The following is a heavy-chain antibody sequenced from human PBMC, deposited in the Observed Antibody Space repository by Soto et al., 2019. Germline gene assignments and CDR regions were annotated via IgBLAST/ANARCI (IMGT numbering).Heavy chain of an antibody. Sequence: GGSLRLSCAASGISVSGNYMSWVRQAPGKGLEWVSVIYSTYTTNYADSVKGRFTVSRDNSKNTVFLQMDSLRAEDTAVYYCARGRNSNHTYYYMDVWGKGTSVTVAS. V-gene: IGHV3-66*01. CDR3: ARGRNSNHTYYYMDV. D-gene: IGHD4-4*01. J-gene: IGHJ6*03. CDR1: GISVSGNY. CDR2: IYSTYTT.